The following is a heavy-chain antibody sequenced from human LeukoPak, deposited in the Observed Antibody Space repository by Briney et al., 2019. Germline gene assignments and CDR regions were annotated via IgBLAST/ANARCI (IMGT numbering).Heavy chain of an antibody. J-gene: IGHJ4*02. V-gene: IGHV4-39*01. CDR3: ARGKGVKPTTF. Sequence: SETLSLTCTVSGGSISSSSYYWGWIRQPPGKGLEWIGSIYYSGSTYYNPSLKSRVTISVDTSKNQFSLKLSSVTAADTAVYYCARGKGVKPTTFWGQGTLVTVSS. D-gene: IGHD3-16*02. CDR2: IYYSGST. CDR1: GGSISSSSYY.